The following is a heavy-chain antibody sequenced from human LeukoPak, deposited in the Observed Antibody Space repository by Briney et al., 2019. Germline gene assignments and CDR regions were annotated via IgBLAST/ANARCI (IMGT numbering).Heavy chain of an antibody. Sequence: GASVTVSCKASGGTFSSYAISWVRQAPGQGLEWMGGIIPIFGTANYAQKFQGRVTITADESTSTAYMELSSLRSEDTAVYYCARADYYDSSGYYPSFDYWGQGTLVTVSS. D-gene: IGHD3-22*01. V-gene: IGHV1-69*13. CDR2: IIPIFGTA. CDR3: ARADYYDSSGYYPSFDY. CDR1: GGTFSSYA. J-gene: IGHJ4*02.